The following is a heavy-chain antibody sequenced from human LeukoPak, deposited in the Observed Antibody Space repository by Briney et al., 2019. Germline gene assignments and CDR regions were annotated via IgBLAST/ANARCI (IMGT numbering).Heavy chain of an antibody. V-gene: IGHV3-23*01. CDR1: GFTFSSYA. J-gene: IGHJ4*02. D-gene: IGHD3-10*01. CDR2: ISGSGGST. CDR3: ALHKFGEPRFDY. Sequence: GGSLRLSCAASGFTFSSYAMSWVRQAPGKGLEWASAISGSGGSTYYADPVKGRFTISRDNSKNTLYLQMNSLRAEDTAVYYCALHKFGEPRFDYWGQGTLVTVSS.